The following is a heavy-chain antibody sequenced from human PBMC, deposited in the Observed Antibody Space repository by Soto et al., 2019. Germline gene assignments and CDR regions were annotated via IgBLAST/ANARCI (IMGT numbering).Heavy chain of an antibody. Sequence: GGSLRLSCAASGFTFSSYGMHWVRQAPGKGLEWVAVISYDGSNKYYADSVKGRFTISRDNSKNTLYLQMNSLRAEDTAVYYCAKDIVVVPAAIPRLNYYYYGMDVWGQGTTVTVSS. J-gene: IGHJ6*02. V-gene: IGHV3-30*18. D-gene: IGHD2-2*01. CDR2: ISYDGSNK. CDR3: AKDIVVVPAAIPRLNYYYYGMDV. CDR1: GFTFSSYG.